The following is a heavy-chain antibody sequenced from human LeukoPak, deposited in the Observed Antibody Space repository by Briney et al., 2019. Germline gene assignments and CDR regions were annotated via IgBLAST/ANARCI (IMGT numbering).Heavy chain of an antibody. J-gene: IGHJ3*02. Sequence: TGGSMRLSCAASGFTFSSYGMHWVRQAPGKGLEWVTPISYDGSNKYYADSVKGRFTISRDNSKNTLYLQMNSLRAGDTAVYYCARDCTGGTCYDALDIWGQGTMVTVSS. CDR1: GFTFSSYG. D-gene: IGHD2-15*01. CDR2: ISYDGSNK. CDR3: ARDCTGGTCYDALDI. V-gene: IGHV3-30*03.